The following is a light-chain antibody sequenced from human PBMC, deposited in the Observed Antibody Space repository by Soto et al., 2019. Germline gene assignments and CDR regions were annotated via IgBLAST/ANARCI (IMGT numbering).Light chain of an antibody. CDR1: QSVSSY. J-gene: IGKJ4*01. CDR3: QQRSNWPPVT. V-gene: IGKV3-11*01. Sequence: EIVLTQSPATLSLSPGERATLSCRASQSVSSYLAWYQQKPSQAPRLLIYDASNRATGIPARFSGSGSGTDFTLTIRSLEPEDFAVYYCQQRSNWPPVTFGGGTKVEIK. CDR2: DAS.